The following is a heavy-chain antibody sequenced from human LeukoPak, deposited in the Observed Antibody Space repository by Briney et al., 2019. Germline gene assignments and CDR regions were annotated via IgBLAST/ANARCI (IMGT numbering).Heavy chain of an antibody. J-gene: IGHJ3*02. CDR1: GGSVSSGSYY. CDR2: IYYSGSN. Sequence: SETLSLTCTVSGGSVSSGSYYWSWLRQPPGKGLEWIGYIYYSGSNNYNPSLKSRVTISVDTTKKQFSLKLSSVTAADTAVYYCARLKAVGLNDAIDIWGQGTKVTVSS. D-gene: IGHD4/OR15-4a*01. V-gene: IGHV4-61*01. CDR3: ARLKAVGLNDAIDI.